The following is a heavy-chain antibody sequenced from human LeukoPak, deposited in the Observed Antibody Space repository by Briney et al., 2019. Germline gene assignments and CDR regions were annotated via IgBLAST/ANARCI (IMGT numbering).Heavy chain of an antibody. Sequence: SETLSLTCTVSGGSISSYYWSWIRQPPGKGLEWIGYIYYSGSTNYNPSLKSRVTISVDTSKNQFSLKLSSVTAADTAVYYCATLGEYYDSSGHYYNWGQGTLVTVSS. J-gene: IGHJ4*02. V-gene: IGHV4-59*12. CDR1: GGSISSYY. CDR2: IYYSGST. D-gene: IGHD3-22*01. CDR3: ATLGEYYDSSGHYYN.